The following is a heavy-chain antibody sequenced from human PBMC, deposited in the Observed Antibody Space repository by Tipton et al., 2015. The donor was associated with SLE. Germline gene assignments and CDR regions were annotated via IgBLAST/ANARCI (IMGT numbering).Heavy chain of an antibody. Sequence: TLSLTCTVSGGSISSGSYYWGWIRQSPGKGLEWIASMYSSGKTYYSPSLKSRVTISGDTSKNHFSLKLSSVTAADTAVYYCARHDTNYGRNWFDPWGQGTQVTVSS. CDR3: ARHDTNYGRNWFDP. D-gene: IGHD2-8*01. CDR2: MYSSGKT. J-gene: IGHJ5*02. V-gene: IGHV4-39*01. CDR1: GGSISSGSYY.